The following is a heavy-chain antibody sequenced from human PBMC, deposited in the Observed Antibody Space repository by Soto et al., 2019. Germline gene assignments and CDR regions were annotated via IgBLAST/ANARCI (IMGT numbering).Heavy chain of an antibody. J-gene: IGHJ4*01. Sequence: GGSLRLSCAASGFTFGTYAMHWVRQAPGKGLEWVAVIYYDGSNRYYGDAVKGRFTISRDNSKSTLYLQMSSLRAEDTAVYCCARAFCTNGVCYYFFDYWGHGTLVTVSS. CDR1: GFTFGTYA. V-gene: IGHV3-33*01. CDR2: IYYDGSNR. D-gene: IGHD2-8*01. CDR3: ARAFCTNGVCYYFFDY.